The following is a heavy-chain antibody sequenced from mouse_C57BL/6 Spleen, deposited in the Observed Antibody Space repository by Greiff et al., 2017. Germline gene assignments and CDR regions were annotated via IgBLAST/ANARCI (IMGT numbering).Heavy chain of an antibody. Sequence: VKLMESGPGLVAPSQSLSITCTVSGFSLTSYAISWVRQPPGKGLEWLGVIWTGGGTNYNSALKSRLSISKDNSKSQVFLKMNSLQTDDTARYYCARTYYYGSTPYFDVWGTGTTVTVSS. J-gene: IGHJ1*03. V-gene: IGHV2-9-1*01. CDR1: GFSLTSYA. CDR3: ARTYYYGSTPYFDV. CDR2: IWTGGGT. D-gene: IGHD1-1*01.